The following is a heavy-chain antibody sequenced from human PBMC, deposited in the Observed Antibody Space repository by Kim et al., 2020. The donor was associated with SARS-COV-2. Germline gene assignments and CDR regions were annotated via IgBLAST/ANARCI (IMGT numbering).Heavy chain of an antibody. Sequence: YIYYADSMKGRFTIPRDNAKNSLFLQMNSLRAEDTAVYYCARVRIGYLDYWGQGTLVTVSS. J-gene: IGHJ4*02. CDR2: YI. V-gene: IGHV3-21*01. D-gene: IGHD2-15*01. CDR3: ARVRIGYLDY.